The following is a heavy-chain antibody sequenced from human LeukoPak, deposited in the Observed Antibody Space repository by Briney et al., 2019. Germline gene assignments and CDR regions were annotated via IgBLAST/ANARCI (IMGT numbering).Heavy chain of an antibody. CDR2: INSNGDFK. V-gene: IGHV3-48*03. Sequence: PGGSLRLSCTASGFTFSSSEMNWVRQAPGKGLEWVSYINSNGDFKYYADSVKGRFTISRDNAKNSLYLQMNSLRAKDTAVYYCTRRPYWGRGTLVSVSS. CDR1: GFTFSSSE. CDR3: TRRPY. J-gene: IGHJ4*02.